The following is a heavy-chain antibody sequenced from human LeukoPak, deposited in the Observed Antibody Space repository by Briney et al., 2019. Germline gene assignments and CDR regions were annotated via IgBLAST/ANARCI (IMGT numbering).Heavy chain of an antibody. D-gene: IGHD3-22*01. CDR3: ARDPGYYYDSSGYQQGDY. CDR2: ISYDGSNK. V-gene: IGHV3-30*03. J-gene: IGHJ4*02. CDR1: EFTFSSYG. Sequence: GGSLRLSCAASEFTFSSYGMHWVRQAPGKGLEWVAVISYDGSNKYYADSVKGRFTISRDNAKNSLYLQMNSLRAEDTAVYYCARDPGYYYDSSGYQQGDYWGQGTLVTVSS.